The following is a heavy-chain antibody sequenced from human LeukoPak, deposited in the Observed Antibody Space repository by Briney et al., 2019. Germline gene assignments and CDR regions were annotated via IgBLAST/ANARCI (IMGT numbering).Heavy chain of an antibody. D-gene: IGHD3-3*01. CDR3: ARSPTPTGYYDFWSGYFPSTNYYGMDV. CDR2: ISSSSSYI. Sequence: PGGSLRLSCAASGFTFSSYSMNWVRQAPGKGLEWVSSISSSSSYIYYADSLKGRFTISRDNAKNSLYLQMNSLRAEDTAVYYCARSPTPTGYYDFWSGYFPSTNYYGMDVWGQGTTVTVSS. J-gene: IGHJ6*02. V-gene: IGHV3-21*01. CDR1: GFTFSSYS.